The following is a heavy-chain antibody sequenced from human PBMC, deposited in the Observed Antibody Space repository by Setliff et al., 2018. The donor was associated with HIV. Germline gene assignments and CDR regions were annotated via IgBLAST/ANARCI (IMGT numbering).Heavy chain of an antibody. CDR3: AKEGIIAMAGAHYYYYYMDV. CDR2: ISGNGGNT. J-gene: IGHJ6*03. CDR1: GFTFNNYA. D-gene: IGHD6-19*01. V-gene: IGHV3-23*01. Sequence: GGSLRLSCAAFGFTFNNYAMNWVRQAPGKGLEWVSGISGNGGNTLYADSVKGRFTISRDTSRNTLYLQMNSLRAEDTAVYYCAKEGIIAMAGAHYYYYYMDVWGKGTTVTVSS.